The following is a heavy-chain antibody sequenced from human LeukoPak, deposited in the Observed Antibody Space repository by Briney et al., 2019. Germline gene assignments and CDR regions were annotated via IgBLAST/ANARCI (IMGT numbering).Heavy chain of an antibody. CDR1: GGSISSSSYY. V-gene: IGHV4-39*02. D-gene: IGHD3-22*01. J-gene: IGHJ4*02. CDR3: ARDRYYYDSSGYYPPFDY. CDR2: IYYSGST. Sequence: SETLSPTCTVSGGSISSSSYYWGWIRQPPGKGLEWIGSIYYSGSTYYNPSLKSRVTTSVDTSKNQFSLKLSSVTAADTAVYYCARDRYYYDSSGYYPPFDYWGQGTLVTVSS.